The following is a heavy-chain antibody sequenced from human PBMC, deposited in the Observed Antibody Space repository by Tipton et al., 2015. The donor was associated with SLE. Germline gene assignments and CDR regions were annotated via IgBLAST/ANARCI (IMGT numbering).Heavy chain of an antibody. Sequence: QVQLVQSGAEVKKPGSSVKVSCKASGGTFSSYAISWVRQAPGQGLEWMGRMNPNSGNTGYAQKFQGRVTMTRNTSISTAYMELSSLRSEDTAVYYCARQVTPDYWGQGTLVTVSS. CDR3: ARQVTPDY. J-gene: IGHJ4*02. V-gene: IGHV1-8*02. D-gene: IGHD4-23*01. CDR1: GGTFSSYA. CDR2: MNPNSGNT.